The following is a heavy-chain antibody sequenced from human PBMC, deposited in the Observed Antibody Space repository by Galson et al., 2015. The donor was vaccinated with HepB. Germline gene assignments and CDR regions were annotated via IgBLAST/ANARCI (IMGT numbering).Heavy chain of an antibody. CDR3: ARDERVAIGGYYYYYMDV. V-gene: IGHV3-30-3*01. CDR1: GFTFSSYA. Sequence: SLRLSCAASGFTFSSYAMHWVRQAPGKGLEWVAVISYDGSNKYYADSVKGRFTISRDNSKNTLYLQMNSLRAEDTAVYYCARDERVAIGGYYYYYMDVWGKGTTVTVSS. D-gene: IGHD3-16*01. J-gene: IGHJ6*03. CDR2: ISYDGSNK.